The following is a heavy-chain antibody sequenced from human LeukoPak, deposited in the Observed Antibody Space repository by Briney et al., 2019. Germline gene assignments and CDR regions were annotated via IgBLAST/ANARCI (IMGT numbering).Heavy chain of an antibody. Sequence: ASVKVSCKASGYTFTSYDINWMRQATGQGLEWMGWISPKSGHSGYAQKFQGRVTMTTDTSTSTAYMELRSLRSDDTAVYYCARDLGWFGESHFFDYWGQGTLVTVSS. CDR2: ISPKSGHS. V-gene: IGHV1-8*01. CDR1: GYTFTSYD. J-gene: IGHJ4*02. CDR3: ARDLGWFGESHFFDY. D-gene: IGHD3-10*01.